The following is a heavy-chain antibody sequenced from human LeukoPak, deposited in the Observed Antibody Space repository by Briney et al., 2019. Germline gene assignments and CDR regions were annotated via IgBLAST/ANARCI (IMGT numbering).Heavy chain of an antibody. CDR3: ARDRIAVAGTENWFDP. CDR2: IWYDGSNK. Sequence: PGGSLRLSCAASGFAFSSYGMHWVRQAPGKGLEWVAVIWYDGSNKYYADSVKGRFTISRDNSKNTLYLQMNSLRAEDTAVCYCARDRIAVAGTENWFDPWGQGTLVTVSS. CDR1: GFAFSSYG. J-gene: IGHJ5*02. D-gene: IGHD6-19*01. V-gene: IGHV3-33*01.